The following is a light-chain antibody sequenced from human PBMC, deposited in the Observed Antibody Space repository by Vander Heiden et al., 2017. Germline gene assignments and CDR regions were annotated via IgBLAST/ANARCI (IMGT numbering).Light chain of an antibody. CDR2: GNS. CDR3: QSYDSSRSGVV. V-gene: IGLV1-40*01. J-gene: IGLJ2*01. CDR1: SSNIGAGYD. Sequence: QSVLTPPPSVSGATGQRVTISCTGSSSNIGAGYDVHWYQQLPGTAPKLLIYGNSTRPSGVPDRFSGSKSGTSASLAITGLQAEDEADYYCQSYDSSRSGVVFGGGTKLTVL.